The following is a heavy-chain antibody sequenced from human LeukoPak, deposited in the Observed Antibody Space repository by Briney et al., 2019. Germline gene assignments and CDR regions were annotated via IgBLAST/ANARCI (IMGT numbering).Heavy chain of an antibody. V-gene: IGHV4-34*01. CDR1: GGSFSGYY. Sequence: SETPSLTCAVYGGSFSGYYWSWIRQPPGKGLEWIGEINHSGSTNYNPSLKSRVTISVDTSKNQFSLKLSSVTAADTAVYYCARGYHTIGYWGQGTLVTVSS. D-gene: IGHD2/OR15-2a*01. CDR2: INHSGST. CDR3: ARGYHTIGY. J-gene: IGHJ4*02.